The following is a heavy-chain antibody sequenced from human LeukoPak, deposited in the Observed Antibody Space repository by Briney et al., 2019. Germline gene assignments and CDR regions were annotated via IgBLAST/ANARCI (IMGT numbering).Heavy chain of an antibody. CDR2: IYSGGTT. CDR3: ARGFARGFDY. CDR1: GFTVSNNY. V-gene: IGHV3-53*01. Sequence: GGPLRLSCAASGFTVSNNYMSWVRQAPGKGLEWVSVIYSGGTTYYTDSVKGRFTISRDSSKNTLYLQMNSLRAEDTAVYYCARGFARGFDYWGQETLVTVSS. D-gene: IGHD6-6*01. J-gene: IGHJ4*02.